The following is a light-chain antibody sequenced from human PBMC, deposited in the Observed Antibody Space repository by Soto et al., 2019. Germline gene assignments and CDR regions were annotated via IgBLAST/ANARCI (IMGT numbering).Light chain of an antibody. V-gene: IGLV1-44*01. Sequence: QLVLTQPPSASGTPGQRVTISCSGSGSSIGTNTVNWYRQLPGTASKLLIYGDNQRPSGVPDRFSGSKSGTSASLAISGLQSEDEAEYYCAAWDGSLNNVLFGGGTKLTVL. CDR1: GSSIGTNT. CDR2: GDN. J-gene: IGLJ2*01. CDR3: AAWDGSLNNVL.